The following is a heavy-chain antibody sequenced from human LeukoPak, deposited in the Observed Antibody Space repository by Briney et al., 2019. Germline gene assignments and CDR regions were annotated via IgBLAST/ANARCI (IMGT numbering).Heavy chain of an antibody. CDR2: IYPGDSDT. D-gene: IGHD6-19*01. V-gene: IGHV5-51*01. Sequence: GESLKISCKGSGYSFTSYWIGWVRQMPGKGLEWMGIIYPGDSDTRYSPSFQGQVTISADKSISTAYLQWSSLKASDTAMYYCARRAIGYRSGWYYFDYWGQGTLVTVSS. J-gene: IGHJ4*02. CDR1: GYSFTSYW. CDR3: ARRAIGYRSGWYYFDY.